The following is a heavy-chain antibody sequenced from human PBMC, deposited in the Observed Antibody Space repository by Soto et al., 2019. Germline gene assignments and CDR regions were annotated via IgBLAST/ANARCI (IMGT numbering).Heavy chain of an antibody. Sequence: GGSLRLSCAASGFTFSSYAMHWVRQAPGKGLEWVAVISYDGSNKYYADSVKGRFTISRDNSKNTLYLQMNSLRAEDTAVYYCARGGAGYGYYYYYGMDVWGQGTTVTVSS. CDR2: ISYDGSNK. CDR1: GFTFSSYA. D-gene: IGHD2-2*03. V-gene: IGHV3-30-3*01. J-gene: IGHJ6*02. CDR3: ARGGAGYGYYYYYGMDV.